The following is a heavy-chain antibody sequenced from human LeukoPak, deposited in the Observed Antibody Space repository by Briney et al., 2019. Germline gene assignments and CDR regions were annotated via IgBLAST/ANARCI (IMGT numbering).Heavy chain of an antibody. CDR2: ISAYNGNT. D-gene: IGHD1-26*01. J-gene: IGHJ3*02. CDR1: GYTFTSYG. Sequence: ASVKVSCKASGYTFTSYGISWVRQAPGQGLEWMGWISAYNGNTNYAQKLQGRVTMTTGTSTSTAYMALRSLRSDDTAVYYCAYSGSYGGAFDIWGQGTMVTVSS. V-gene: IGHV1-18*01. CDR3: AYSGSYGGAFDI.